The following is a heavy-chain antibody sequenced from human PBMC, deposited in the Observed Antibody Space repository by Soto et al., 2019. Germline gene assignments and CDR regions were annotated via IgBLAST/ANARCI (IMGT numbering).Heavy chain of an antibody. CDR2: IIPIFGTA. Sequence: QVQLVQSGAEVKKPGSSVKVSCKASGGTFSSDAISWVRQAPGQGLEWMGGIIPIFGTANYAQKFQGRVTITADESTSTAYMELSSLRSEDTAVYYCARDRPYCSGGSCYSSGVDYWGQGTLVTVSS. CDR1: GGTFSSDA. V-gene: IGHV1-69*01. CDR3: ARDRPYCSGGSCYSSGVDY. J-gene: IGHJ4*02. D-gene: IGHD2-15*01.